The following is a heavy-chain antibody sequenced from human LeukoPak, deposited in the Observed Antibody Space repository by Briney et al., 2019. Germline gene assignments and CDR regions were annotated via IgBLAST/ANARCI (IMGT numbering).Heavy chain of an antibody. D-gene: IGHD1-26*01. CDR1: GLIFGSRW. Sequence: GGSLRLSCAASGLIFGSRWMSWIRQAPGKGLEWVANIKRDGSGEYYLDSVKGRFTISRDNAKNSMYLQMNSLRAEDTAVYYCASLLGDKTIFDFWGQGTLVTVSS. V-gene: IGHV3-7*01. J-gene: IGHJ4*02. CDR3: ASLLGDKTIFDF. CDR2: IKRDGSGE.